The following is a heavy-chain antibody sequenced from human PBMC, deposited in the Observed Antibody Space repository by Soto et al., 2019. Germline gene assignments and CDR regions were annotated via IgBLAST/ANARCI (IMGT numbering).Heavy chain of an antibody. CDR1: EFTFDEFA. J-gene: IGHJ2*01. D-gene: IGHD3-10*01. Sequence: EVHLVESGGGLVQSGRSLRLSCAASEFTFDEFAMHWVRQAPGKGLEWVAGLSCNSAHLGYAESVKGRFTISRDNANNTLSLPLNRLRTEDTAFYYGARCVTYYTPGTSRLWDFDLWGRGTLVTVSS. CDR3: ARCVTYYTPGTSRLWDFDL. V-gene: IGHV3-9*01. CDR2: LSCNSAHL.